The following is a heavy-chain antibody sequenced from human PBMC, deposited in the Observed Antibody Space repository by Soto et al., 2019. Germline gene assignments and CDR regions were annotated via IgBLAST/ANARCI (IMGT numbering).Heavy chain of an antibody. V-gene: IGHV1-18*01. Sequence: ASVKVSSKASGYTFTSCGSSWVRQAPRQGLEWMGWISAYNGNTNYAQKLQGRVTMTTDTSTSTAYMELRSLRSDDTAVYYCARDPDCSGGSCPPEYNWFDPWGQGTLVTVSS. J-gene: IGHJ5*02. CDR1: GYTFTSCG. D-gene: IGHD2-15*01. CDR2: ISAYNGNT. CDR3: ARDPDCSGGSCPPEYNWFDP.